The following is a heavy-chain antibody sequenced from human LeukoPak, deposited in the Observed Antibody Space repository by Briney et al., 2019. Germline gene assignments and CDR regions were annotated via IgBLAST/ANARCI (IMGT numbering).Heavy chain of an antibody. CDR1: GGSISSSRYY. J-gene: IGHJ5*02. V-gene: IGHV4-39*07. Sequence: SETLSLTCTVSGGSISSSRYYGGWIRQPPGKGLEWIASISYSGSSYYNPSLKSRVTISVDASKNQVSLQLSSVTAADTAVYYCVRDDYGDYTRRFDPWGQGTLVTVSS. D-gene: IGHD4-17*01. CDR2: ISYSGSS. CDR3: VRDDYGDYTRRFDP.